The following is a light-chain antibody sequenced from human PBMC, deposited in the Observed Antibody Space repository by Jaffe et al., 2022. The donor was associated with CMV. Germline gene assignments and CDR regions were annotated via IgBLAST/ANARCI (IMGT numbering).Light chain of an antibody. V-gene: IGKV1-39*01. CDR3: QQTYSTPLT. CDR2: SAS. J-gene: IGKJ4*01. CDR1: QSISSY. Sequence: DVQMTQSPSSLSTSVGDRVTITCRASQSISSYLNWYQQKPGKAPKLLIYSASILRSGVPSRFSGSGSGTHFTLTISSLQPEDFAIYYCQQTYSTPLTFGGGTKVEVK.